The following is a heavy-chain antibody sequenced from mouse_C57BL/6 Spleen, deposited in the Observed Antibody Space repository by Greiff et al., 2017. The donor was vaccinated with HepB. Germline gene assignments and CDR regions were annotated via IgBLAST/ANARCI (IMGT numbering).Heavy chain of an antibody. CDR3: AREFHYGRSSHWYFDV. CDR1: GYTFTDYY. V-gene: IGHV1-26*01. J-gene: IGHJ1*03. CDR2: INPNNGGN. Sequence: EVQLQQSGPELVKPGASVKISCKASGYTFTDYYMNWVKQSHGKSLEWIGDINPNNGGNSYNQKFKGKATLTVAKSSSTAYMELRSLTSEASAVYYFAREFHYGRSSHWYFDVWGTGTTVTVSS. D-gene: IGHD1-1*01.